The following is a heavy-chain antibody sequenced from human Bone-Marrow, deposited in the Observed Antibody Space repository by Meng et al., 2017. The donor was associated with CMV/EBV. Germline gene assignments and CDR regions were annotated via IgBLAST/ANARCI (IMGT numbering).Heavy chain of an antibody. CDR2: IKQDGSEK. V-gene: IGHV3-7*01. CDR3: ARDQPRYDFWSGYSSDY. J-gene: IGHJ4*02. D-gene: IGHD3-3*01. CDR1: GFTFSSYW. Sequence: GESLKISCAASGFTFSSYWMSWVRQAPGKGLEWVANIKQDGSEKYYVDSVKGRFTISRDNAKNSLYLQMSSLRAEDTAVYYCARDQPRYDFWSGYSSDYWGQGTLVTVSS.